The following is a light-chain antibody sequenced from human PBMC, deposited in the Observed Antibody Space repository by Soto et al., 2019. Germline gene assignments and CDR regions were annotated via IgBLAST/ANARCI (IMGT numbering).Light chain of an antibody. Sequence: EIVLTQSPGTLSLSPGERATLSCRASQSVSSGYLAWYQQKPGQAPRLLIHDAANRAIGIPDRFSGSGSGPDFTLTLSRLEPEDFALYYFQHYVRSPYTFGQGPKLEIK. CDR1: QSVSSGY. V-gene: IGKV3-20*01. J-gene: IGKJ2*01. CDR3: QHYVRSPYT. CDR2: DAA.